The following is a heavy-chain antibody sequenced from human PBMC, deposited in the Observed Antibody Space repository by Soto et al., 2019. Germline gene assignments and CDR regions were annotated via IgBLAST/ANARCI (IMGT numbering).Heavy chain of an antibody. CDR2: INPNSGGT. J-gene: IGHJ4*02. V-gene: IGHV1-2*02. D-gene: IGHD3-3*01. Sequence: ASVKVSCKASGYTFTGYYMHWVRQAPGQGLEWMGWINPNSGGTNYAQKFQGRVTMTRDTSISTAYMELSRLRSDDTAVYYCARSRVVIIHFDHWGQGTLVTVSS. CDR3: ARSRVVIIHFDH. CDR1: GYTFTGYY.